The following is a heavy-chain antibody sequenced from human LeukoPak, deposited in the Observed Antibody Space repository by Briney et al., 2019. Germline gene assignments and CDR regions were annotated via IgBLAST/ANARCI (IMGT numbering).Heavy chain of an antibody. CDR2: IYYSGST. Sequence: SETLSLTCTVSGGSISSSSYYWGWIRQPPGKGLEWIGSIYYSGSTYYNPSLKSRVTISVDTSKNQFSLKLSSVTAADTAVYYCARRRRRIMIMFGGVIVSDYWGQGTLVTVSS. CDR3: ARRRRRIMIMFGGVIVSDY. V-gene: IGHV4-39*01. CDR1: GGSISSSSYY. D-gene: IGHD3-16*02. J-gene: IGHJ4*02.